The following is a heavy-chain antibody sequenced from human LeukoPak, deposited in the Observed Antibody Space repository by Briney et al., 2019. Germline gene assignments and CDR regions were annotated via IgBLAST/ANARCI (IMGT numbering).Heavy chain of an antibody. Sequence: ASVKVSCKASGYTFTSYGISWVRQAPGQGLEWMGWISAYNGNTNYAQKLQGRVTMTTDTSTSTAYMELRSLRSDDTAVYYCARGLDTYGFNWYFDLWGRGTLVTVSS. CDR3: ARGLDTYGFNWYFDL. V-gene: IGHV1-18*01. J-gene: IGHJ2*01. CDR2: ISAYNGNT. D-gene: IGHD5-18*01. CDR1: GYTFTSYG.